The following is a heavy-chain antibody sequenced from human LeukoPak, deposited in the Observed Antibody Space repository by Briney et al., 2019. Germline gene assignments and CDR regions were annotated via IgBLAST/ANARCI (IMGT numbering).Heavy chain of an antibody. V-gene: IGHV1-2*02. J-gene: IGHJ4*02. CDR2: INPNSGGT. CDR1: RYIFTSYY. CDR3: APTPPDYYDSSGYFDY. D-gene: IGHD3-22*01. Sequence: GASVKVSCKASRYIFTSYYIHWVRQAPGQGLEWMGWINPNSGGTNYAQKFQGRVTMTRDTSISTAYMELSRLRSDDTAVYYCAPTPPDYYDSSGYFDYWGQGTLVTVSS.